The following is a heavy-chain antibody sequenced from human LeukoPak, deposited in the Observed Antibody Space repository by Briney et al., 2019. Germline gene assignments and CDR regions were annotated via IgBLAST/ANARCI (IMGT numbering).Heavy chain of an antibody. Sequence: SETLSLTCAVYGGSFSGYYWSWIRQPPGKGLEWIGEINHSGSTNYNPPLKSRVNISVDTSKNQFSLKLSSVTAADTAVYYCARVDGYSSSQSLGYWGQGTLVTVSS. D-gene: IGHD6-13*01. CDR3: ARVDGYSSSQSLGY. CDR1: GGSFSGYY. CDR2: INHSGST. V-gene: IGHV4-34*01. J-gene: IGHJ4*02.